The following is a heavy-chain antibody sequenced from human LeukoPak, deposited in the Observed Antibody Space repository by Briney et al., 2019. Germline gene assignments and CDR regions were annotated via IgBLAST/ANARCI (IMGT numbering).Heavy chain of an antibody. CDR1: GFTFSSYA. Sequence: GGSLRLSCAASGFTFSSYAMSWVRQAPGXGLEWVSAISGSGGSTYYADSVKGRFTISRDNSKNTLYLQMNGLRAEDTAVYYCAKPGYCSGGSCYSFDYWGQGTLVTVSS. CDR3: AKPGYCSGGSCYSFDY. D-gene: IGHD2-15*01. J-gene: IGHJ4*02. CDR2: ISGSGGST. V-gene: IGHV3-23*01.